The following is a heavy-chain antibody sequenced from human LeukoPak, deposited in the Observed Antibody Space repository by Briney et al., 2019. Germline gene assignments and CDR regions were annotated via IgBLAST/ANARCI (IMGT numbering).Heavy chain of an antibody. CDR1: GYTFTGYY. CDR3: ARVSGTYNWNGGAFDI. D-gene: IGHD1-20*01. V-gene: IGHV1-2*02. CDR2: INPNSGGT. J-gene: IGHJ3*02. Sequence: GASVKVSCKASGYTFTGYYMHWVRLAPGPGLEWMGWINPNSGGTNYAQKFQGRVTMTRDTSISTAYMELSRLRSDDTAVYYCARVSGTYNWNGGAFDIWGQGTMVTVSS.